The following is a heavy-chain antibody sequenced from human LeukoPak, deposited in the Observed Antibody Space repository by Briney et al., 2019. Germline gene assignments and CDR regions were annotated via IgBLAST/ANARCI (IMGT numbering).Heavy chain of an antibody. J-gene: IGHJ4*02. CDR3: ARGQWLGDY. CDR1: GFTFSTYS. D-gene: IGHD6-19*01. Sequence: GGSLRLSCAASGFTFSTYSMNWLRLAPGKGLEWVSSISPDSNYKYYVDSVKGRFTISRDNAKSSLYLQMNSLRAEDTAVYYCARGQWLGDYWGQGTLVTVSS. V-gene: IGHV3-21*01. CDR2: ISPDSNYK.